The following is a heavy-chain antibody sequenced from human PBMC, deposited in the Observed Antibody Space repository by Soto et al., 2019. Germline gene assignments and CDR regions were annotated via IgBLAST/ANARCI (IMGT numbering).Heavy chain of an antibody. CDR3: AKDAYYDILTGTDAFDI. Sequence: EVQLVESGGGLVQPGRSLRLSCAASGFTFDDYAMHWVRQAPGKGLEWVSGISWNSGSIGYADSVKGRFTISRDNAKNSLYLQMNSLRAEDTALYYCAKDAYYDILTGTDAFDIWGQGTMVTVSS. CDR1: GFTFDDYA. D-gene: IGHD3-9*01. J-gene: IGHJ3*02. CDR2: ISWNSGSI. V-gene: IGHV3-9*01.